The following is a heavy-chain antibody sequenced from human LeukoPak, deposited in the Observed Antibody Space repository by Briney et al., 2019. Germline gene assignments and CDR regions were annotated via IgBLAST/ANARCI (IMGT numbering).Heavy chain of an antibody. CDR2: ISAYNGNT. CDR1: GYNLSNYG. Sequence: GASVKVFCKASGYNLSNYGVSWVRQAPGQGLEWVGWISAYNGNTNYAQKFQDKVIMTTDTSTNTAYMELRSLTTDDTAVYYCARRVGFYVSGKTMGGWFGPLGPGSLVTVSS. V-gene: IGHV1-18*01. J-gene: IGHJ5*02. D-gene: IGHD2/OR15-2a*01. CDR3: ARRVGFYVSGKTMGGWFGP.